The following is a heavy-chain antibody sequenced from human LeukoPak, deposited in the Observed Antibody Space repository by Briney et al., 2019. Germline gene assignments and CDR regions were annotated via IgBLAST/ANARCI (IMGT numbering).Heavy chain of an antibody. V-gene: IGHV4-30-4*08. J-gene: IGHJ4*02. CDR2: IYYSGST. CDR1: GASVIKDTSY. Sequence: SETLSLTCTVSGASVIKDTSYWGWIRQPPGKGLEWIGYIYYSGSTYYNPSLKSRVTISVDTSKNQFSLKLSSVTAADTAVYYCARGVYYYDSSGYYLYFDYWGQGTLVTVSS. D-gene: IGHD3-22*01. CDR3: ARGVYYYDSSGYYLYFDY.